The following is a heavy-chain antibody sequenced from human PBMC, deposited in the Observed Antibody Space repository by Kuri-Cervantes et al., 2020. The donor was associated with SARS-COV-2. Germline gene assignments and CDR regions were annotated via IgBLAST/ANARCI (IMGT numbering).Heavy chain of an antibody. CDR3: ARQNTIFGVVITDAFDI. Sequence: GGSLSLSCAASGFTFSSYSTNWVRQAPGKVREWVSSISSSSSYIYYADSVKGRFTISRDNSKNTLYLQLNSLRAEDTAVYYCARQNTIFGVVITDAFDIWGQGTMVTVSS. CDR1: GFTFSSYS. V-gene: IGHV3-21*01. D-gene: IGHD3-3*01. CDR2: ISSSSSYI. J-gene: IGHJ3*02.